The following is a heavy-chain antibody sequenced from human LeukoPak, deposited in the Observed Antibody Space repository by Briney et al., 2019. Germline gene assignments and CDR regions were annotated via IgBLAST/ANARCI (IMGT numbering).Heavy chain of an antibody. D-gene: IGHD1-26*01. CDR3: ARASSGSYYVVDY. V-gene: IGHV4-38-2*02. J-gene: IGHJ4*02. CDR1: VYSIGSALY. Sequence: SETLSLTCTFSVYSIGSALYWGWIRQPPGKGREGIGSIYHSGSTYYNPSLKSRVTISVDTSKNQFSLKLTSVTAADTAVYYCARASSGSYYVVDYWGQGTLVTVSS. CDR2: IYHSGST.